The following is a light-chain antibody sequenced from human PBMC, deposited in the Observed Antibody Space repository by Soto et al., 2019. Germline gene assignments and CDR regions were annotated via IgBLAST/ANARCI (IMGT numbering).Light chain of an antibody. CDR2: LSS. CDR1: QSLLDSNGYNY. V-gene: IGKV2-28*01. CDR3: MQALQTPLT. Sequence: DIVMTQSPLSLSVTPGEPASISCRSSQSLLDSNGYNYLDWYLQKPGQSPQLLIHLSSNRASGVPDRFSGSGSGTYFTLKISRVEAEDVGVYYCMQALQTPLTFGGGTKVEIK. J-gene: IGKJ4*01.